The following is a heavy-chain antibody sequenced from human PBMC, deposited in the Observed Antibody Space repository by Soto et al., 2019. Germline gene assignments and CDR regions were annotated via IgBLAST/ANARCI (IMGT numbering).Heavy chain of an antibody. CDR2: IYWDDAK. D-gene: IGHD3-9*01. CDR3: AQMDFDLYGMDV. Sequence: QITLTESGPPLVKPTQTLTLTCTFSGISLTNSGVGVSWIRQPPGKALEWLAVIYWDDAKHFSPSQKSRLTINKDTSKNQVVLTMTNMDSVDTATYFCAQMDFDLYGMDVWGQGTTVIVSS. J-gene: IGHJ6*02. CDR1: GISLTNSGVG. V-gene: IGHV2-5*02.